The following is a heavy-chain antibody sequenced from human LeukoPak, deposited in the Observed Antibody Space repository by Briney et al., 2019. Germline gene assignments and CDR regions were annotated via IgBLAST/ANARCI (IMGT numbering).Heavy chain of an antibody. CDR1: GYSFTSYW. CDR2: IYPGDSDT. V-gene: IGHV5-51*01. J-gene: IGHJ5*02. D-gene: IGHD5-18*01. Sequence: NRGESLKISCKGSGYSFTSYWIGWVRPMPGKGLEWMVIIYPGDSDTRYSPSFQGQVTISADKSISTAYLQWSSLKASDTAMYYCATPLDTAMVSAWGQGTLVTVSS. CDR3: ATPLDTAMVSA.